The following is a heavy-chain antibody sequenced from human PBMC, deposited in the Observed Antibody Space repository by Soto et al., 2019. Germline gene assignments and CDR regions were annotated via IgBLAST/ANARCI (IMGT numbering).Heavy chain of an antibody. V-gene: IGHV4-61*01. J-gene: IGHJ4*02. D-gene: IGHD5-12*01. CDR2: IYYSGST. CDR3: ARNDIVATTALLYY. CDR1: GGSVSSGSYY. Sequence: SETLSLTCVVSGGSVSSGSYYWSWIRQPPGKGLEWIGYIYYSGSTNYKPSLKSRVTISVDTSKNQFSLKLSSVTAADTAVYYCARNDIVATTALLYYWSQGTLVTVSS.